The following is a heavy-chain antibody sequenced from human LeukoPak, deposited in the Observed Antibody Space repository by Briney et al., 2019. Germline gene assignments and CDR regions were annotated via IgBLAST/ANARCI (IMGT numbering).Heavy chain of an antibody. D-gene: IGHD6-6*01. Sequence: GESLNISCKGSGYSFTSYWIAWVRQMPGKGLEWMGIIYPGDSDTRYSPSFQGQVTISADKSISTAYLQWSSLKASDTAMYYCAIHPSEYSSSSIWGQFDYWGQGTLVTVSS. V-gene: IGHV5-51*01. CDR3: AIHPSEYSSSSIWGQFDY. CDR1: GYSFTSYW. CDR2: IYPGDSDT. J-gene: IGHJ4*02.